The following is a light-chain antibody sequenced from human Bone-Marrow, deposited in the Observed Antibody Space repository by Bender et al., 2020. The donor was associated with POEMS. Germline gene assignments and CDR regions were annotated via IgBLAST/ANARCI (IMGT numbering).Light chain of an antibody. CDR1: SSDIGSYKL. CDR2: EVS. J-gene: IGLJ2*01. V-gene: IGLV2-14*02. Sequence: QSALTQPASVSGSPGQSITISCTGSSSDIGSYKLVSWYQQHPGKAPKLMIYEVSKRPSGVPARFSGSKSGNTASLTVSGLQSDDEAEYFCTSYAGTSNLLFGGGTKVTVL. CDR3: TSYAGTSNLL.